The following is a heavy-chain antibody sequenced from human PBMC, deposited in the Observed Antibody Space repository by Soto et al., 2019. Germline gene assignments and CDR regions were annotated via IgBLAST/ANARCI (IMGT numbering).Heavy chain of an antibody. J-gene: IGHJ4*02. CDR1: GFTFSSYW. D-gene: IGHD5-18*01. CDR3: ARVNPGYSYVNY. V-gene: IGHV3-74*01. Sequence: EVQLVESGGGLVQPGGSLRLSCAASGFTFSSYWMLWVRQAPGKGLVWVSRINSDGSTTSYADSVKGRFTISRDYAKNTLYLQMNSLRAEDTAVYYCARVNPGYSYVNYWGQGTLVTVSS. CDR2: INSDGSTT.